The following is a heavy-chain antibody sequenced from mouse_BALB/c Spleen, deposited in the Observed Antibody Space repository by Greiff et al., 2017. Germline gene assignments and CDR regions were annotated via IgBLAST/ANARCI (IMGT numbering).Heavy chain of an antibody. CDR2: IYPGDGDT. D-gene: IGHD1-2*01. CDR3: ARKGGTASNAMDY. CDR1: GYAFSSSW. Sequence: QVQLKQSGPELVKPGASVKISCKASGYAFSSSWMNWVKQRPGQGLEWIGRIYPGDGDTNYNGKFKGKATLTADKSSSTAYMQLSSLTSVDSAVYFCARKGGTASNAMDYWGQGTSVTVSS. V-gene: IGHV1-82*01. J-gene: IGHJ4*01.